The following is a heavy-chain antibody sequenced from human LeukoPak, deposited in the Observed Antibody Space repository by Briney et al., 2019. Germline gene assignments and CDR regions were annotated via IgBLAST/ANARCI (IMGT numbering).Heavy chain of an antibody. CDR3: ILTTVTTSVEY. CDR1: GFTVSSNY. V-gene: IGHV3-53*01. D-gene: IGHD4-17*01. J-gene: IGHJ4*02. CDR2: IYNAVTI. Sequence: GGSLRLSCAASGFTVSSNYMNWIRQAPGKGLEWVSVIYNAVTIHYADSAKGRFTISSDNSKNTVYLQMNSLRAEDTAVYYCILTTVTTSVEYWGQGTLVTVSS.